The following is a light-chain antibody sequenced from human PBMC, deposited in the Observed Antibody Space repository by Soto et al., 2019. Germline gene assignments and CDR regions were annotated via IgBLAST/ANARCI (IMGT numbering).Light chain of an antibody. CDR1: RSDVGSYNL. V-gene: IGLV2-23*01. Sequence: QSALTQPASVSGSPGQSITISCSGTRSDVGSYNLVSWYQQHPGKAPKLMIYEGSKRPSGVSNRFSGSKSGNTASLTISGLQAEDEADYYCCSYAGSSILVLFGGGTKLTVL. CDR3: CSYAGSSILVL. CDR2: EGS. J-gene: IGLJ2*01.